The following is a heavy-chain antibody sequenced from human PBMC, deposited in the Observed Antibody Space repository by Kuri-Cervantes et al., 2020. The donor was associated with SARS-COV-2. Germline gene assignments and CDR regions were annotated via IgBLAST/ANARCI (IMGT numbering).Heavy chain of an antibody. CDR3: ARVRPAPQHTRDYGGIRLDS. V-gene: IGHV4-59*04. Sequence: SETLSLTCTVSGGSISSYYWSWIRQPPGKGLEWIGYIYHSGSTYYNPSLRSRLTMLVDLSKNQFSLNLSSVTATDTAMYYCARVRPAPQHTRDYGGIRLDSWGQGTLVTVSS. CDR1: GGSISSYY. J-gene: IGHJ4*02. CDR2: IYHSGST. D-gene: IGHD4-23*01.